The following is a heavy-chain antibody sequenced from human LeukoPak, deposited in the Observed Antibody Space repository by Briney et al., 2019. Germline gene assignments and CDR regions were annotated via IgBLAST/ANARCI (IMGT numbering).Heavy chain of an antibody. CDR2: ISYDGSNK. Sequence: GGSLRLACAASGFTFSSYAMHWVRQAPGKGLEWVAVISYDGSNKYYADSVKGRFTISRDNSKNTLYLQMNSLRAEDTAVYYCARDGYCSSTSCYFDYWGQGTLVTVSS. J-gene: IGHJ4*02. CDR1: GFTFSSYA. V-gene: IGHV3-30-3*01. D-gene: IGHD2-2*03. CDR3: ARDGYCSSTSCYFDY.